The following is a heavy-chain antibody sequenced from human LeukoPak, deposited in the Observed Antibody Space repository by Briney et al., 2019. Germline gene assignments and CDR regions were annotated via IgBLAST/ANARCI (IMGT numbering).Heavy chain of an antibody. CDR1: GYTFTGYY. CDR3: ARDSGLLRTGTDY. J-gene: IGHJ4*02. Sequence: GASVKVSCKASGYTFTGYYMHWVRQAPGQGLEWMGWINPNSGGTNYAQKFQGRVTMTRDTSISTAYMELSRLRSDDTAVYYCARDSGLLRTGTDYWGQGTLVTVSP. V-gene: IGHV1-2*02. D-gene: IGHD3-10*02. CDR2: INPNSGGT.